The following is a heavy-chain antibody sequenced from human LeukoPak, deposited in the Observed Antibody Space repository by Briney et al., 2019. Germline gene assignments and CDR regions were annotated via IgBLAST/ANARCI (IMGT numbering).Heavy chain of an antibody. CDR2: IYYSGST. CDR1: GGCISSGDYY. CDR3: ARGPPNDY. V-gene: IGHV4-30-4*08. Sequence: PSETPSLTCTVSGGCISSGDYYWSWIRQPPGKGLEWIGYIYYSGSTYYNPSLKSRVTISVDTSKNQFSLKLSSVTAADTAVYYCARGPPNDYWGQGTLVTVSS. J-gene: IGHJ4*02.